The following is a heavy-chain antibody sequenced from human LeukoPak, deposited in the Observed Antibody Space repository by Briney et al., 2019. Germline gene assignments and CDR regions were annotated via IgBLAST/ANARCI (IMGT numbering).Heavy chain of an antibody. V-gene: IGHV4-30-4*08. Sequence: SQTLSLTCTVSGGSISSGDYYWSWIRQPPGKGLEWIGYIYYSGSTYYNPSLKSRVTISVDTSKNQFSLKLSSMTAADTAVYYCARAPRRGVFWSGYFDYWGQGTLVTVSS. D-gene: IGHD3-3*01. J-gene: IGHJ4*02. CDR2: IYYSGST. CDR1: GGSISSGDYY. CDR3: ARAPRRGVFWSGYFDY.